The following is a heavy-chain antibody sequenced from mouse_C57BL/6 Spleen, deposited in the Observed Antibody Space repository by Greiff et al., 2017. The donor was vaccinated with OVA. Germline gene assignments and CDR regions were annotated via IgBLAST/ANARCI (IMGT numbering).Heavy chain of an antibody. CDR2: ISNGGGSN. CDR3: ARSGNTFQYYAMDY. J-gene: IGHJ4*01. V-gene: IGHV5-12*01. CDR1: GFTFSDYY. D-gene: IGHD1-3*01. Sequence: DVMLVESGGGLVQPGGSLKLSCAASGFTFSDYYMYWVRQTPEKRLEWVAYISNGGGSNYYPDTVKGRFTISRDNAKNTRYLQMSRLKSEDTAMYYCARSGNTFQYYAMDYWGQGTTVTVS.